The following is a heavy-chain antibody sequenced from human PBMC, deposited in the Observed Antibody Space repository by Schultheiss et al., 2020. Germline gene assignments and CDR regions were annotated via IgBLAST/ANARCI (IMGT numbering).Heavy chain of an antibody. D-gene: IGHD1-1*01. Sequence: SLKIFCAASGFTFDAYAMHWVRQTPGKGLEWVSRITWKSGRMDYADSVKGRFTISRDSAKKSLYLQMNSLRVEDTALYYCAKEGNSYINDHYYMDVWGKGTTVTVSS. J-gene: IGHJ6*03. CDR1: GFTFDAYA. CDR3: AKEGNSYINDHYYMDV. CDR2: ITWKSGRM. V-gene: IGHV3-9*01.